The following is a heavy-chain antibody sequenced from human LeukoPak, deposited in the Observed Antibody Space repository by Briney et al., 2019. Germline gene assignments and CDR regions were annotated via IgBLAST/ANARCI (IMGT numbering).Heavy chain of an antibody. J-gene: IGHJ4*02. V-gene: IGHV3-23*01. D-gene: IGHD3-16*02. CDR2: ISGSGGST. CDR3: AKVKTPFTFGGVIVSFDY. Sequence: GGSLRLSCAASGFAFSSYAMSWVRQAPGKGLEWVSAISGSGGSTYYADSVKGRFTISRDNSKNTLYLQMNSLRAEDTAVYYCAKVKTPFTFGGVIVSFDYWGQGTLVTVSS. CDR1: GFAFSSYA.